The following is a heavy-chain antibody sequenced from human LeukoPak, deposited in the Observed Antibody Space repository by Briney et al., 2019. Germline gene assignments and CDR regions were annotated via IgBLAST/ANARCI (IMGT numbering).Heavy chain of an antibody. CDR1: GGSFSGYY. J-gene: IGHJ4*02. Sequence: SETLSLTCAVYGGSFSGYYWSWIRQPPGKGLEWIGEINHSGSTNYNPSLKSRVTISVGTSKNQFSLKLSSVTAADTAVYYCARALRGYCSSTSCFHFDYWGQGTLVTVSS. V-gene: IGHV4-34*01. CDR3: ARALRGYCSSTSCFHFDY. CDR2: INHSGST. D-gene: IGHD2-2*01.